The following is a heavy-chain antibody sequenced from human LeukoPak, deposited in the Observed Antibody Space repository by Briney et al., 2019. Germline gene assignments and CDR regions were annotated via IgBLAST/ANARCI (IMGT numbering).Heavy chain of an antibody. Sequence: AGGSLRLSCAASGFTLSSYAMNWVRQGPGKGLEWVSSISVSGNTYYSEAVMGRFSTSRDSYKNTLHLLMKSLRAEDAAAYYCLKAPVTTCSGAYCYPLVYWGQGDLVTVSS. CDR1: GFTLSSYA. D-gene: IGHD2-15*01. CDR2: ISVSGNT. J-gene: IGHJ4*02. V-gene: IGHV3-23*01. CDR3: LKAPVTTCSGAYCYPLVY.